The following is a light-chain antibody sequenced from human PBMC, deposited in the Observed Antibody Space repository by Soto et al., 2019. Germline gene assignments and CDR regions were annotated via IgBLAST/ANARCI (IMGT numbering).Light chain of an antibody. CDR1: QSVSNK. V-gene: IGKV3-15*01. CDR2: DAF. J-gene: IGKJ1*01. Sequence: EIVMTQSPATLSVSPGERVTLSCRASQSVSNKLAWYQQKPGQAPRLLIYDAFGRAGSVPARLRGSGSGTEFTLTISSLQSEDFAVYFCQQYDDWPPTSGQGTKVEIK. CDR3: QQYDDWPPT.